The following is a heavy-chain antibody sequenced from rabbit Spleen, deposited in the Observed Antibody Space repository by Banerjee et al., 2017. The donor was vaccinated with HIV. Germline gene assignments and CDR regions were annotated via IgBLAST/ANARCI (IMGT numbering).Heavy chain of an antibody. J-gene: IGHJ6*01. CDR2: FYAGSSDSA. CDR3: ARGYYSYGYADYADSTPYGMDL. V-gene: IGHV1S45*01. D-gene: IGHD6-1*01. Sequence: QEQLEESGGDLVKPGASLTLTCTASGFSFSARYWICWVRQAPGKGLEWVACFYAGSSDSAAYASWAKGRFTISRTSSTTVTLQMTSLTAADTATYFCARGYYSYGYADYADSTPYGMDLWGPGTLVTVS. CDR1: GFSFSARYW.